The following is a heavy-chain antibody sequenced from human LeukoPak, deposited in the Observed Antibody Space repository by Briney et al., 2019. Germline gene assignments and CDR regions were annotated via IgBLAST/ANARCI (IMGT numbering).Heavy chain of an antibody. V-gene: IGHV2-5*02. CDR3: AHIDRPLVGAIFFDY. CDR2: IYWDDDK. CDR1: GLSLSTSGVG. J-gene: IGHJ4*02. Sequence: SGPTLVKPTQTLTLTCTFSGLSLSTSGVGVGWIRQPPGKALEWLALIYWDDDKRYSPSLKSRLTITKDTSKNQVVLTMTNMDPVDTATYYCAHIDRPLVGAIFFDYWGQGTLVTVSS. D-gene: IGHD1-26*01.